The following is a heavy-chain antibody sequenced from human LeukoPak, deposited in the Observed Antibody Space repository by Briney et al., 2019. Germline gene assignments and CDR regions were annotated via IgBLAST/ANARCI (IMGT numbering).Heavy chain of an antibody. Sequence: QAGGSLRLSCAASGFSFDSYEMNWVRQAPGKGLEWVSYISGSGSSLDYADSVKGRFTISRDNAKNSLYLQMNSLRAEDTGVYYCARQISRYCTGGSCYSGWELYFDNWGQGTPVTVSS. J-gene: IGHJ4*02. CDR1: GFSFDSYE. V-gene: IGHV3-48*03. D-gene: IGHD2-15*01. CDR3: ARQISRYCTGGSCYSGWELYFDN. CDR2: ISGSGSSL.